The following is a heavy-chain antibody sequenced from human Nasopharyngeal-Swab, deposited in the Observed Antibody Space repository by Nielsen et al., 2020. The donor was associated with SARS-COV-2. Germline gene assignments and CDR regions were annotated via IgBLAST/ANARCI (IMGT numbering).Heavy chain of an antibody. Sequence: GESLKISCAASGFTFSSYAMSWVRQAPGKGLEWVSAISGSGGSTYYADSVKGRFTISRDNSKNTLYLQMNSLRAEDTAVYYCVKDEGEGGGDYWGQGTLVTVSS. CDR2: ISGSGGST. CDR1: GFTFSSYA. V-gene: IGHV3-23*01. CDR3: VKDEGEGGGDY. J-gene: IGHJ4*02. D-gene: IGHD3-16*01.